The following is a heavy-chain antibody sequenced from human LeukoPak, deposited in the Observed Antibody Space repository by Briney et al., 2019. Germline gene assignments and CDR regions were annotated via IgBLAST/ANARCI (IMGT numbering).Heavy chain of an antibody. CDR3: AREAPTDY. V-gene: IGHV3-48*01. Sequence: PGGSLRLSCAASGFTFSSHSMNWVRQAPGKGLEWVSYISSSSSTIYYADSVKGRFTISRDNAKNSLYLQMNSLRAEDTAVYYCAREAPTDYWGQGTLVTVSS. CDR1: GFTFSSHS. J-gene: IGHJ4*02. CDR2: ISSSSSTI.